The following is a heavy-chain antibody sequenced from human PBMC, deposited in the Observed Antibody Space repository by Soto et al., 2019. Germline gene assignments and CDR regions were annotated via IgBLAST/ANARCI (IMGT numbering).Heavy chain of an antibody. V-gene: IGHV1-69*13. Sequence: ASVKVSCKASGGTFSSYAISWVRQAPGQGLEWMGGIIPIFGTANYAQKFPGRVTINADESTSTAYMELSSLRSEDTAVYSCARESGLGINYYFDYWGQGTLVTVSS. CDR3: ARESGLGINYYFDY. D-gene: IGHD7-27*01. CDR1: GGTFSSYA. CDR2: IIPIFGTA. J-gene: IGHJ4*02.